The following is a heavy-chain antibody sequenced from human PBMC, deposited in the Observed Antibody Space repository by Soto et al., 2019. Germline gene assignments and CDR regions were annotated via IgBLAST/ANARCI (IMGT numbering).Heavy chain of an antibody. D-gene: IGHD4-17*01. CDR3: ASFRSTVNAYYYCSCGVSG. CDR1: GGSISSSSYY. J-gene: IGHJ6*01. Sequence: SETLSLTCTVSGGSISSSSYYWGWIRQPPGKGLEWIGSIYYSGSTYYNPSLKSRVTISVDTSKNQFSLKLSSVTAADTAVYFCASFRSTVNAYYYCSCGVSGWGQG. V-gene: IGHV4-39*01. CDR2: IYYSGST.